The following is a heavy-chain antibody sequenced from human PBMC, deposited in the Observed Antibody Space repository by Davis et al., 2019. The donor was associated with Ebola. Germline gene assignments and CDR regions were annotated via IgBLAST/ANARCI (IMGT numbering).Heavy chain of an antibody. J-gene: IGHJ4*02. CDR1: GYSLTSYW. CDR2: IYPGDSDT. V-gene: IGHV5-51*01. D-gene: IGHD6-13*01. Sequence: GESLKISCQGSGYSLTSYWIGWVRQLPGKGLEWMGIIYPGDSDTRYSPSFQGQVTISADKSISTAYLQWSSLKASDTAMYYCARSSSSWDYTFDYWGQGTLVTVSS. CDR3: ARSSSSWDYTFDY.